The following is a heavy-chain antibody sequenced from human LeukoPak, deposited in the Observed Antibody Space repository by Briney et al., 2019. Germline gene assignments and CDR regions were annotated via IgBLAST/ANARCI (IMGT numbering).Heavy chain of an antibody. V-gene: IGHV3-7*01. J-gene: IGHJ4*02. CDR1: GFTFSNYW. CDR3: ARDLGANVPATAPIDY. Sequence: PGGSLRLSCAASGFTFSNYWMTWVRQAPGKGLEWVANIRQDGSEKYYVDSVKGRFTISRDNAKNSLYLQMNSLRAEDTAVYYCARDLGANVPATAPIDYWGQGTLVTVSS. CDR2: IRQDGSEK. D-gene: IGHD2-2*01.